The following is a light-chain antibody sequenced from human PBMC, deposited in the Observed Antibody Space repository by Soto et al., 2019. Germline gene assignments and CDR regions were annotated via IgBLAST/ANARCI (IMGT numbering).Light chain of an antibody. J-gene: IGKJ1*01. CDR3: LQDYSYPWT. CDR2: AAS. V-gene: IGKV1-6*01. Sequence: IQMTQSPSSLSSSVGDRVTITCRASLGIRNDLGWYQHKPGKAPKRLIYAASSLQSGVPSRFSGSASGTDFTLTISSLQPEDFATYYCLQDYSYPWTFGQGTKVDIK. CDR1: LGIRND.